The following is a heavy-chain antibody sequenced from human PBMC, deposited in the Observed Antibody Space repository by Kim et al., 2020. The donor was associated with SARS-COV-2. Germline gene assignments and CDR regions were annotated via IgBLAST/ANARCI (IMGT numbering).Heavy chain of an antibody. V-gene: IGHV3-21*01. CDR1: GFTFSSYS. D-gene: IGHD3-3*01. CDR3: ARVRLNTIFGMVIVDAFDI. CDR2: ISSSSSYI. J-gene: IGHJ3*02. Sequence: GGSLRLSCAASGFTFSSYSMNWVRQAPGKGLEWVSSISSSSSYIYYADSVKGRFTISRDNAKNSLYLQMNSLRAEDTAVYYCARVRLNTIFGMVIVDAFDIWGQGTMVTVSS.